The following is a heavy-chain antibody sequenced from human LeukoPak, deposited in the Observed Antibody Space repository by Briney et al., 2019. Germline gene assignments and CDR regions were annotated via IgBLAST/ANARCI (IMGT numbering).Heavy chain of an antibody. J-gene: IGHJ6*02. Sequence: EPGRSLRLSCAASGFTFSSYAMHWVRQAPGKELEWVAVISYDGSNKYYADSVKGRFTISRDNSKNTLYLQMNSLRAEDTAVYYCARGGEQLWSDYYYYYYGMDVWGQGTTVTVSS. CDR3: ARGGEQLWSDYYYYYYGMDV. D-gene: IGHD5-18*01. CDR2: ISYDGSNK. V-gene: IGHV3-30-3*01. CDR1: GFTFSSYA.